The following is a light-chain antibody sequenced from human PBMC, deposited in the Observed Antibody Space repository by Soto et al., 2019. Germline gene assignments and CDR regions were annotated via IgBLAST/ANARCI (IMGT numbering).Light chain of an antibody. CDR2: EVS. CDR1: SSDVGAYDF. Sequence: QSVLNLPASVSGSPGQSLTISCTGTSSDVGAYDFVSWYQQHPDKAPKLMIYEVSNRPSGVSNRFSGSKSVNTATLTISGLQAEDEADYYCSSYTSSSTRVFGTGTKVTVL. J-gene: IGLJ1*01. CDR3: SSYTSSSTRV. V-gene: IGLV2-14*03.